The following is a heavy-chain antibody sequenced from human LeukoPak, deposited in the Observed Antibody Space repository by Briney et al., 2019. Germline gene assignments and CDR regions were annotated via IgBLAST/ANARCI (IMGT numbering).Heavy chain of an antibody. CDR3: ARVPVGATGGYFDY. CDR2: MNPNSGNT. Sequence: ASVKVSCKASGYTFTSYDINWVRQATGQGLEWMGWMNPNSGNTGYAQKFQGRVTMARNTSISTAYMELSSLRSEDTAVYYCARVPVGATGGYFDYWGQGTLVTASS. D-gene: IGHD1-26*01. J-gene: IGHJ4*02. CDR1: GYTFTSYD. V-gene: IGHV1-8*01.